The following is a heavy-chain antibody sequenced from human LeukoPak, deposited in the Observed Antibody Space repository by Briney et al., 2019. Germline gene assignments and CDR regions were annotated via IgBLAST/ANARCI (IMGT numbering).Heavy chain of an antibody. Sequence: PSGTLSLTCAVSGGSISSSNWWSWVRQPPGKGLEWFGEIYHSGSTNYNPSLKSRVTISVDTSKNQFSLKLSSVTAADTAVYYCARTPWIQLWPRPKYFDYWGQGTLVTVSS. D-gene: IGHD5-18*01. J-gene: IGHJ4*02. CDR2: IYHSGST. CDR3: ARTPWIQLWPRPKYFDY. V-gene: IGHV4-4*02. CDR1: GGSISSSNW.